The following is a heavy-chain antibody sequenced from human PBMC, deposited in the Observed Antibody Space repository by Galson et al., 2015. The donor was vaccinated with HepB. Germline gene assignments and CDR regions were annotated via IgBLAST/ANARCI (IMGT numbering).Heavy chain of an antibody. CDR3: ARAFIGVAGFFHY. D-gene: IGHD6-19*01. Sequence: SLRLSCAASGFTVSSDYMSWVRQAPGKGLEWVSVIYANGNTHYADSVKGRFTISRDSSKNTLYLQMNTLRAEDTAVYYCARAFIGVAGFFHYWGQGTLVTVSS. J-gene: IGHJ4*02. V-gene: IGHV3-66*01. CDR1: GFTVSSDY. CDR2: IYANGNT.